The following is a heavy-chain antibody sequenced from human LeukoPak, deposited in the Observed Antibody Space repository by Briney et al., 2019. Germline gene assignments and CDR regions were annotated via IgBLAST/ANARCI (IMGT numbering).Heavy chain of an antibody. V-gene: IGHV4-39*07. J-gene: IGHJ4*02. CDR1: GGSIRSSNYN. CDR2: IHYTGST. Sequence: SETLSLTCTGSGGSIRSSNYNWGWIRQPPGKGLEWIGSIHYTGSTYHNPSLKSRVTISVDTSKNQFSLKLSSVTAADTAVYYCARGMGIRYNWNTAAPYYFDYWGQGTLVTVSS. D-gene: IGHD1/OR15-1a*01. CDR3: ARGMGIRYNWNTAAPYYFDY.